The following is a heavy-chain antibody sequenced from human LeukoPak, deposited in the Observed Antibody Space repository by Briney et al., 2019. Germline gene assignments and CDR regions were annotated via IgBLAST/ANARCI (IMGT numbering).Heavy chain of an antibody. D-gene: IGHD2-2*02. CDR1: GYTFTSYA. V-gene: IGHV1-3*01. J-gene: IGHJ4*02. CDR2: INAGNGNT. Sequence: GASVKVSCKASGYTFTSYAMYWVRQAPGQRLEWMGWINAGNGNTKYSQKFQGRVTITRDTSASTAYMELSSLRSEDTAVYYCARDPAYCSSTSCYTEFDYWGQGTLVTVSS. CDR3: ARDPAYCSSTSCYTEFDY.